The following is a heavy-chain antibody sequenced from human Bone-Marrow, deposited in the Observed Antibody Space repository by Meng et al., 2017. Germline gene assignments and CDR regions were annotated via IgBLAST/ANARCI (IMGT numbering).Heavy chain of an antibody. CDR2: INPNSGDT. V-gene: IGHV1-2*06. CDR3: ARDLYGSGNYIGT. D-gene: IGHD3-10*01. J-gene: IGHJ4*02. CDR1: GYTFTGYY. Sequence: ASVKVSCKASGYTFTGYYMHWVRQAPGQGLEWMGRINPNSGDTNYTQKFQGRVTMTRDTSITTAYMELSSLRSDDTAVYYCARDLYGSGNYIGTWGQGTLVTVSS.